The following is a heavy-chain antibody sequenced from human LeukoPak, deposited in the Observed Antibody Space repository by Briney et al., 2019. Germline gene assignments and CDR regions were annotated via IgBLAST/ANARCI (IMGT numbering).Heavy chain of an antibody. J-gene: IGHJ4*02. D-gene: IGHD3-3*01. CDR1: GGSFSGYY. V-gene: IGHV4-34*01. CDR2: INHSGST. Sequence: SETLSLTCAVYGGSFSGYYWSWIRQPPGKGLEWIGEINHSGSTNYNPSLKSRVTVSVDTSKNQFSLKLSSVTAADTAVYYCARGRYDFWSGYSTRPFFDYWGQGTLVTVSS. CDR3: ARGRYDFWSGYSTRPFFDY.